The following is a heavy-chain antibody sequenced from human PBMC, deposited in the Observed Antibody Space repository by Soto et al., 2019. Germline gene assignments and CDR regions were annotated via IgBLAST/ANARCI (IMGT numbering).Heavy chain of an antibody. V-gene: IGHV3-23*01. CDR2: ISGSGGST. CDR1: GFTFSSYA. Sequence: GGSLRLSCAASGFTFSSYAMSWVRQAPGKGLEWVSAISGSGGSTYYADSVKGRFTISRDNSKNTLYLQMNSLRAEDTAVYYCAEDPHGSQTISDYWGQGTLVTVSS. CDR3: AEDPHGSQTISDY. J-gene: IGHJ4*02. D-gene: IGHD6-25*01.